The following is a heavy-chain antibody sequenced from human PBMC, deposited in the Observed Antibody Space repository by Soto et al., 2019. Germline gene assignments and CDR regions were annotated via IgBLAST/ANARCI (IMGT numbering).Heavy chain of an antibody. D-gene: IGHD3-22*01. CDR1: GFTFSNAW. CDR2: IKSKTDGGTT. V-gene: IGHV3-15*07. J-gene: IGHJ4*02. Sequence: GGSLRLSCAASGFTFSNAWMNWVRQAPGKGLEWVGRIKSKTDGGTTDYAAPVKGRFTISRDDSKNTLYLQMNSLKTEDTAVYYCTTDLDYYDSSGYPHPLDYWGQGTLVTVSS. CDR3: TTDLDYYDSSGYPHPLDY.